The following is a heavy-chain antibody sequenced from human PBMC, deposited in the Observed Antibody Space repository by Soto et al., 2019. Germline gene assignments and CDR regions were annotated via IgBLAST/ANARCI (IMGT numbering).Heavy chain of an antibody. CDR3: ARDKGYSSGLYYYYGMDV. J-gene: IGHJ6*02. CDR1: GFTFSSYS. Sequence: GGSLRLSCAASGFTFSSYSMNWVRQAPGKGLEWVSYISSSSGTIYYADSVKGRFTISRDNAKNSLYLQMNSLRDEDTAVYYCARDKGYSSGLYYYYGMDVWGQGTMVTVSS. D-gene: IGHD6-19*01. CDR2: ISSSSGTI. V-gene: IGHV3-48*02.